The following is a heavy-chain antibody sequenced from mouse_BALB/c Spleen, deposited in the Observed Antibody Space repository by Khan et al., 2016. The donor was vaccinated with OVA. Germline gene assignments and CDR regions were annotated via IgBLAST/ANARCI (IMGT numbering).Heavy chain of an antibody. CDR2: ISSSGNYT. D-gene: IGHD2-3*01. Sequence: EVELVESGGDLVKPGGSLKLSCAASGFTFSSYGMSWVRQTPDKRLEWVATISSSGNYTYYPDSVKGRFTISRDNAKNTLYLQMSSLKSEDTAIYSCARQGVSYDVSYLPMDYWGQGTSVTVSS. CDR3: ARQGVSYDVSYLPMDY. CDR1: GFTFSSYG. J-gene: IGHJ4*01. V-gene: IGHV5-6*01.